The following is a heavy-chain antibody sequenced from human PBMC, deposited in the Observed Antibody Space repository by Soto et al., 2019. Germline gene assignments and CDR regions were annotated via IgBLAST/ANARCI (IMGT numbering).Heavy chain of an antibody. D-gene: IGHD1-1*01. J-gene: IGHJ4*02. V-gene: IGHV3-30*18. Sequence: QVQLVESGGGVVQPGRSLRLSCAASGFTFSSYGMHWVRQALGKGLEWVTVISYDGKVAYYADSVKGRFTISRDNSKNTLYLQMNSLRTEDTAMYYCAKEGPITNWYFDYWGQGTLVTVSS. CDR3: AKEGPITNWYFDY. CDR1: GFTFSSYG. CDR2: ISYDGKVA.